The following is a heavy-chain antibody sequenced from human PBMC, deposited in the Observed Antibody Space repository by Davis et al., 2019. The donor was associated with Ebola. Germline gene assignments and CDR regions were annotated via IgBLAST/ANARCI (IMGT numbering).Heavy chain of an antibody. CDR2: INHSGST. CDR3: ARVRGYCSGGSCYPIYGMDV. D-gene: IGHD2-15*01. CDR1: GGSFSGYY. J-gene: IGHJ6*02. V-gene: IGHV4-34*01. Sequence: SETLSLTCAAYGGSFSGYYWSCIRQPPGKGLEWIGEINHSGSTNYNPSLRSRVTISVDTSKNQFSLKLSSVTAADTAVYYCARVRGYCSGGSCYPIYGMDVWGQGSTVTVSS.